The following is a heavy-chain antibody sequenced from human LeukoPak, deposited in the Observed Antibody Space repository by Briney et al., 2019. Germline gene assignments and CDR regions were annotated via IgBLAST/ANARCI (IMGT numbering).Heavy chain of an antibody. CDR2: IKQDGSEK. J-gene: IGHJ4*02. Sequence: GGSLRLSCAASGFTFSSYWMSWVRQAPGKGLEWVANIKQDGSEKYYVDSVKGRFTTSRDNAKNSLYLQMNSLRAEDTAVYYCARVWGPYDYVWGSYPKTLDYWGQGTLVTVSS. CDR3: ARVWGPYDYVWGSYPKTLDY. V-gene: IGHV3-7*01. D-gene: IGHD3-16*02. CDR1: GFTFSSYW.